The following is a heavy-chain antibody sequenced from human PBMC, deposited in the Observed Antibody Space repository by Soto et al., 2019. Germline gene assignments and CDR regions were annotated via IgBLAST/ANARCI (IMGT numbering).Heavy chain of an antibody. CDR2: ISRSSGTI. J-gene: IGHJ4*02. CDR1: GFTFSSYR. Sequence: EVQLVESGGGLVQPGGSLRLSCAASGFTFSSYRMNWVRQAPGKGLEWVSYISRSSGTIYYRDSVKGRFTISRDNAKNSLYLQMSGLRDDDTAVYYCARDTETGGSWGNFDYWGQGTLFTVSS. V-gene: IGHV3-48*02. D-gene: IGHD2-8*02. CDR3: ARDTETGGSWGNFDY.